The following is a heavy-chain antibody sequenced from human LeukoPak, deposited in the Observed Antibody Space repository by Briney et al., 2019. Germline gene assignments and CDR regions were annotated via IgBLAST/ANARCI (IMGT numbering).Heavy chain of an antibody. CDR2: INAGNGNT. D-gene: IGHD3-10*01. V-gene: IGHV1-3*01. CDR3: ARDFSGSIVVSSNPLDY. CDR1: GYTFTSYA. Sequence: GASVKVSCKASGYTFTSYAMHWVRQAPGQRLEWMGWINAGNGNTKYSQKFQGRVTMTRDTSTSTVYMELSSLRSEDTAVYYCARDFSGSIVVSSNPLDYWGQGTLVTVSS. J-gene: IGHJ4*02.